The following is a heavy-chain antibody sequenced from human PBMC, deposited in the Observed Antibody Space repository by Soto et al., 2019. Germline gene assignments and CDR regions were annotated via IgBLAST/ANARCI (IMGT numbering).Heavy chain of an antibody. CDR1: GYTFTGYY. V-gene: IGHV1-2*04. J-gene: IGHJ6*02. CDR2: INPNSGGT. CDR3: ARDSQGYCSGGSCPGDYYGMDV. D-gene: IGHD2-15*01. Sequence: ASVKVSCKASGYTFTGYYMHWVRQAPGQGLEWMGWINPNSGGTNYAQKFQGWVTMTRDTSIRTAYMELSRLRSDDTAVYYCARDSQGYCSGGSCPGDYYGMDVWGQGTTVTVSS.